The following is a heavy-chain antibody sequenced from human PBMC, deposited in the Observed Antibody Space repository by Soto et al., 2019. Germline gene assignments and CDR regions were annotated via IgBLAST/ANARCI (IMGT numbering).Heavy chain of an antibody. Sequence: ASVEVSCKASGYTFTSYGISWVRQAPGQGLEWMGWISAYNGNTMHAQKIQGRLTLTTDTSTSTAYLELRSLRSDDTAVYYCAREVGDDSSGLGFWGQGTQVTVSS. CDR3: AREVGDDSSGLGF. CDR1: GYTFTSYG. D-gene: IGHD3-22*01. J-gene: IGHJ4*02. CDR2: ISAYNGNT. V-gene: IGHV1-18*01.